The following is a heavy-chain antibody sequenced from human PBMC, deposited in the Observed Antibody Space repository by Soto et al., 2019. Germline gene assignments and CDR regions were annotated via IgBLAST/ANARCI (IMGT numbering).Heavy chain of an antibody. CDR3: ASKTYYYGSSGLMDYGMDV. CDR1: GYTFTSYW. Sequence: GESMKVSCKGAGYTFTSYWSTWVRQIPGKGLEWMGRIDPSDSYTNYSPSFQGHVTISADKSISTAYLQWSSLKASDTAMYYCASKTYYYGSSGLMDYGMDVWGQGTTVT. CDR2: IDPSDSYT. V-gene: IGHV5-10-1*01. D-gene: IGHD3-22*01. J-gene: IGHJ6*02.